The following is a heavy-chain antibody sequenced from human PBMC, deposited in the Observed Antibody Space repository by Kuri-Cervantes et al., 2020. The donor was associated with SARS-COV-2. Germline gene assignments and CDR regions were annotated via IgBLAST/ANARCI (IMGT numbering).Heavy chain of an antibody. Sequence: SETLSLTCTVSGYPISSGYYWGWIRQPPGKGLEWIGSIYHSGSTYYNPSLKSRVTISVDTSKNQFSLKLSSVTAADTAVYYCAREVSSEQLVAFDYWGQGTLVTVSS. D-gene: IGHD6-6*01. V-gene: IGHV4-38-2*02. CDR3: AREVSSEQLVAFDY. CDR1: GYPISSGYY. J-gene: IGHJ4*02. CDR2: IYHSGST.